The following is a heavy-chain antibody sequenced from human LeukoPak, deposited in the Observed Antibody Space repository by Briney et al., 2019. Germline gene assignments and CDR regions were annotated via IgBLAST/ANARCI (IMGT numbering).Heavy chain of an antibody. CDR1: GFTFSSYA. CDR3: AKGLSTKVY. Sequence: GGSLRLSCAASGFTFSSYAMSWVRQAPGKGLEWVSAISSDGSNTYHADSMKGRFTISRDNSKNTLYLQMNSLRAEDTAVYYCAKGLSTKVYWGQGTLVTVSS. V-gene: IGHV3-23*01. J-gene: IGHJ4*02. CDR2: ISSDGSNT. D-gene: IGHD5/OR15-5a*01.